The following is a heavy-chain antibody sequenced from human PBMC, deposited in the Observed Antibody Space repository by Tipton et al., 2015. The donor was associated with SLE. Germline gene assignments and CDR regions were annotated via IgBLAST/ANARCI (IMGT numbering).Heavy chain of an antibody. V-gene: IGHV4-61*02. Sequence: TLSLTCTVSGGSISSGNYYWTWIRQPAGKGLEWIGRFYGSGSGSTSYNPSLKSRVTISVDTSKNQFSLTLSSVTAADTAVYYCAREFLNPVTTVHYYFDLWGRGTLVTVSS. J-gene: IGHJ2*01. CDR3: AREFLNPVTTVHYYFDL. CDR1: GGSISSGNYY. D-gene: IGHD4-11*01. CDR2: FYGSGSGST.